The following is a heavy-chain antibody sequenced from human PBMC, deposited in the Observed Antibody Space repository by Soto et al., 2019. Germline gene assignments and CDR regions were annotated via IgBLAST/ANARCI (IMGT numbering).Heavy chain of an antibody. CDR1: GFTFSRYG. J-gene: IGHJ4*02. D-gene: IGHD3-22*01. CDR2: IWYDGSNK. Sequence: QVQLVESGGGVVQPGRSLRLSCAASGFTFSRYGMHWVRQAPGKGLEWVAIIWYDGSNKYYADSVKGRFTISRDNSENSLYLQMNSLRAEATSIYYCARAAEPSGNYSWEMDSWGQGTLVTVSS. V-gene: IGHV3-33*01. CDR3: ARAAEPSGNYSWEMDS.